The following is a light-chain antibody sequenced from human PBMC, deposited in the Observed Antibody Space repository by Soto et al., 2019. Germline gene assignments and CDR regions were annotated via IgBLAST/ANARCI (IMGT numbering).Light chain of an antibody. CDR3: GTWDSSLSASCV. CDR1: SSNIGNNY. V-gene: IGLV1-51*02. Sequence: QSVLTXPPSVSAAPGQKVTISCYGSSSNIGNNYVSWYQQLPGTAPKLLIYENNKRPSGIPDRFSGSKSGTSATLGITGLQTGDEADYYCGTWDSSLSASCVFGTGTKVTVL. CDR2: ENN. J-gene: IGLJ1*01.